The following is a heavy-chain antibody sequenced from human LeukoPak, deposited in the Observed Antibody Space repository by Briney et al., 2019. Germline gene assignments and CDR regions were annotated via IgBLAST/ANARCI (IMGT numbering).Heavy chain of an antibody. CDR1: GGSISSGDYY. CDR2: IYYSGST. CDR3: ARLGVWFGELGG. V-gene: IGHV4-30-4*01. J-gene: IGHJ4*02. D-gene: IGHD3-10*01. Sequence: SQTLSLTCTVSGGSISSGDYYWSWIRQPPGKGLEWIGYIYYSGSTYYNPSLKSRVTISVDTSKNQFSLKLSSVTAADTAVYYCARLGVWFGELGGWGQGTLVTVSP.